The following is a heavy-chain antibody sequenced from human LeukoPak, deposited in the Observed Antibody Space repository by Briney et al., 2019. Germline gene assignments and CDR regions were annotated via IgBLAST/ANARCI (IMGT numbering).Heavy chain of an antibody. V-gene: IGHV3-23*01. CDR3: AKRGVVIRVILVGFHKEAYYFDS. J-gene: IGHJ4*02. CDR2: ISDTGGRT. Sequence: PGGSLRLSCAVSGITLSNYGVSWVRQAPGRGLEWVAGISDTGGRTNYADSVKGRFTISRDNPKNILYLQMNSLRAEDTAVYFCAKRGVVIRVILVGFHKEAYYFDSWGQGALVTVSS. CDR1: GITLSNYG. D-gene: IGHD3-10*01.